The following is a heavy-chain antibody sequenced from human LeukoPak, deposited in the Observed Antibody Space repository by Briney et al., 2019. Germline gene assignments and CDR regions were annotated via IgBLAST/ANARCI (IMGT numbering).Heavy chain of an antibody. CDR3: ARAAHQLPWGAFDI. CDR2: IYSGGTT. Sequence: PGGSLRLSCVVSGFTFNRCWMNWVRQAPGKGLEWVSVIYSGGTTYYVGSVKGRFTISTDNSKNTLYLQMNSLRAEDTAVYYCARAAHQLPWGAFDIWGQGTMVTVSS. J-gene: IGHJ3*02. D-gene: IGHD2-2*01. CDR1: GFTFNRCW. V-gene: IGHV3-53*01.